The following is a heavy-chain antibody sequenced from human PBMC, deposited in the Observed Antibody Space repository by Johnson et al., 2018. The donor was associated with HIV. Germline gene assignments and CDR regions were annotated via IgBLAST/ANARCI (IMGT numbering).Heavy chain of an antibody. V-gene: IGHV3-20*04. J-gene: IGHJ3*02. CDR2: INWSGGTT. CDR1: GFTFDDYG. Sequence: VQLVESGGGVVRPGGSLRLSCAASGFTFDDYGLSWVRQAPGKGLEWVSGINWSGGTTGYADSVKGRFTISRDNAKNSLFLQMNSLRAEDTAFSYCAREGLTQIERGDGYAFDIWGQGTMVTVSS. CDR3: AREGLTQIERGDGYAFDI. D-gene: IGHD3-16*01.